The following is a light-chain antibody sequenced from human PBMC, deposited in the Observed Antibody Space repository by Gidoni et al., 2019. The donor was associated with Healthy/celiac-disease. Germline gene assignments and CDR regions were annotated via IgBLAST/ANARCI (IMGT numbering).Light chain of an antibody. J-gene: IGKJ4*01. CDR1: QSINSY. Sequence: IQMTQSPSSLSASVGDRVTITFRASQSINSYLNWYQQKPGKAPKLLIYATSTLQSGVPSRFRGGGYGTDFTLTISTLQPEDFATYYCQQGYSTPLSFGGGTKVEIK. CDR2: ATS. CDR3: QQGYSTPLS. V-gene: IGKV1-39*01.